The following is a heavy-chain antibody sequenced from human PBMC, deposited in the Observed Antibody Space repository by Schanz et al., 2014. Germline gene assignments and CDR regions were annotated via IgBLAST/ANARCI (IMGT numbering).Heavy chain of an antibody. CDR3: ARGRRGDCRRTSCTYCFDY. D-gene: IGHD2-2*01. V-gene: IGHV3-13*05. CDR2: IGPASDP. J-gene: IGHJ4*02. CDR1: GFTFSNYD. Sequence: EVQLVESGGGLVQPGGSLRLSCAASGFTFSNYDMHWVRQAIGKGLEWVSGIGPASDPYYAGTVKGRFTISRENGKNSSYLQMNSLRPGDTAVYDWARGRRGDCRRTSCTYCFDYWGQGTLVTVSS.